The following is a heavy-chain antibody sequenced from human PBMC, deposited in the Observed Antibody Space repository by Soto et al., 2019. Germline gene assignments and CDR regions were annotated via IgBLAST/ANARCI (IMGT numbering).Heavy chain of an antibody. CDR1: GGXISGYY. CDR2: IHYSGST. J-gene: IGHJ4*02. CDR3: ARGSAAGTKSPFDY. Sequence: PSETLSLTCTVSGGXISGYYWSWIRQSPGKGLEWIGYIHYSGSTNYNPSLKSRVTISVDTSKNQLSLKLSSVTAADTAVYYCARGSAAGTKSPFDYWGQGTLVTVSS. D-gene: IGHD6-13*01. V-gene: IGHV4-59*01.